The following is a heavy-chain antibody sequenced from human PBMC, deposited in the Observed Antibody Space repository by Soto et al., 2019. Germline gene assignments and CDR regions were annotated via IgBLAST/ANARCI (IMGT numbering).Heavy chain of an antibody. Sequence: QGQLVQSGAEVKQPGASVKVSCKASGYTFTTYGISWVRQAPGQGIEWMGWISGYNGDTNYAQKFQGRVTMTIDRSTSTAYLEVRSLTSYDTAVYYCAKNGHPPYYYYGMDVWGQGTTVTVSS. CDR3: AKNGHPPYYYYGMDV. CDR2: ISGYNGDT. J-gene: IGHJ6*02. CDR1: GYTFTTYG. D-gene: IGHD2-8*01. V-gene: IGHV1-18*01.